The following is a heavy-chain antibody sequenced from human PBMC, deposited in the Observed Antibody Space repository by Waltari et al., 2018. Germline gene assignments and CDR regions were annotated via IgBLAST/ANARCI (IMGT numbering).Heavy chain of an antibody. CDR3: ARDGALRFLEWLFYTTLDY. CDR2: IWYDGSNK. D-gene: IGHD3-3*01. J-gene: IGHJ4*02. Sequence: QVQLVESGGGVVQPGRSLRLSCAASGFTFSSYGIHWVRQAPDKGLEWVAVIWYDGSNKYYADSVNGRFTISRDNSKNTLYLQMNSLRAEDTAVYYCARDGALRFLEWLFYTTLDYWGQGTLVTVSS. V-gene: IGHV3-33*01. CDR1: GFTFSSYG.